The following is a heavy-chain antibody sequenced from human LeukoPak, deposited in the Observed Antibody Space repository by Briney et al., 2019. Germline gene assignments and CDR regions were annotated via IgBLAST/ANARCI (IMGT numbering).Heavy chain of an antibody. CDR3: AKDTNQWLVWFDP. D-gene: IGHD6-19*01. J-gene: IGHJ5*02. CDR2: TYYRSKWFN. V-gene: IGHV6-1*01. Sequence: SQTLSLTCAISGDSVSSNSAAWNWIRQSPSRGLEWLGRTYYRSKWFNDYAASVKSRITINPDTSKNQFSLHLNSVTPEDTAVYYCAKDTNQWLVWFDPWGQGTLVTVSS. CDR1: GDSVSSNSAA.